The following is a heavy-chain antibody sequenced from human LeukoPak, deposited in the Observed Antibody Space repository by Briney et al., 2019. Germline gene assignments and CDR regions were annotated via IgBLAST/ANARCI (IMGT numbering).Heavy chain of an antibody. Sequence: GGSLRLSCAASGFTFSIYAMSWVRQAPGKGLEWCSAISGRGCRTYYADSMKGRFTVSRDNSKNTLYLQMNSLRADDTAVYYCAKDPRGDCSGGSCHYLNYWGQGTLVSVSS. J-gene: IGHJ4*02. V-gene: IGHV3-23*01. D-gene: IGHD2-15*01. CDR2: ISGRGCRT. CDR3: AKDPRGDCSGGSCHYLNY. CDR1: GFTFSIYA.